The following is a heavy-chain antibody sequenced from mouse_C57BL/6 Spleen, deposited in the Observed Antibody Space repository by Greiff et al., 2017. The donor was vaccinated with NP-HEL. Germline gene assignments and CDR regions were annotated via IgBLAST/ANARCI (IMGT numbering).Heavy chain of an antibody. Sequence: VQLQQSGAELVRPGTSVKVSCKASGYAFTNYLIEWVKQRPGQGLEWIGVINPGSGGTNYNEKFKGKATLTADKSSSTAYMQLSSLTSEDSAVYFCARLGYYGSRFAYWGQGTLVTVSA. CDR3: ARLGYYGSRFAY. V-gene: IGHV1-54*01. CDR1: GYAFTNYL. CDR2: INPGSGGT. D-gene: IGHD1-1*01. J-gene: IGHJ3*01.